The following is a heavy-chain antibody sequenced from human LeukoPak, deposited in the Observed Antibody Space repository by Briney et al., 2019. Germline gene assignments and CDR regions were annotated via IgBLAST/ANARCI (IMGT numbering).Heavy chain of an antibody. CDR3: ARGRRGSSTSRIYFDY. J-gene: IGHJ4*02. V-gene: IGHV4-38-2*02. D-gene: IGHD2-2*01. CDR2: IYHSGST. Sequence: SETLSLTCTVSGYSISSGYYWGWIRQPPGKGLEWIGSIYHSGSTYYNPSLKSRVTMSVDTSKNQFSLKLSSVTAADTAVYYCARGRRGSSTSRIYFDYWGQGTLVTVSS. CDR1: GYSISSGYY.